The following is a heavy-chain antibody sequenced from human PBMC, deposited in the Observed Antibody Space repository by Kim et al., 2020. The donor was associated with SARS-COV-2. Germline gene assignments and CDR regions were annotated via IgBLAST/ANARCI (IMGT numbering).Heavy chain of an antibody. CDR3: ARGRYSYGTTFDY. J-gene: IGHJ4*02. V-gene: IGHV4-34*01. CDR2: INHSGST. D-gene: IGHD5-18*01. CDR1: GGSFSGYY. Sequence: SETLSLTCAVYGGSFSGYYWSWIRQPPGKGLEWIGEINHSGSTNYNPSLKSRVTISVDTSKNQFSLKLSSVTAADTAVYYCARGRYSYGTTFDYWGQGTLVTVSS.